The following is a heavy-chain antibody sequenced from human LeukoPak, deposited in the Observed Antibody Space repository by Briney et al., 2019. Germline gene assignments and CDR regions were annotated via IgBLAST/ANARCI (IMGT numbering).Heavy chain of an antibody. V-gene: IGHV3-30*03. CDR2: ISYDGSKK. CDR3: ARDQGRYCSGGSCSLFDY. J-gene: IGHJ4*02. CDR1: GFTFSTYA. Sequence: QTGGSLRLSCAASGFTFSTYAMHWVRQAPGKGLEWVAVISYDGSKKYYADSVKGRFTMSRGNSKNTLYLQMSGLRVEDTAVYYCARDQGRYCSGGSCSLFDYWGQGTLVTVSS. D-gene: IGHD2-15*01.